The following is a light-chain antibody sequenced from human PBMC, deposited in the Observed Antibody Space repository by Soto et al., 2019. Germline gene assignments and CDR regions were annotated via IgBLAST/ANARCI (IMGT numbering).Light chain of an antibody. CDR2: GAS. V-gene: IGKV3-15*01. J-gene: IGKJ4*01. CDR3: QQYHDWPLT. Sequence: ENVLTQSPGTLSLSPGESATLSCRASQTVSTSLAWYQQKPGQPPRLLIQGASTRATGIPARFSGSGSGTEFTLTISSLRSEDFAVYFCQQYHDWPLTFGGGTKVDIK. CDR1: QTVSTS.